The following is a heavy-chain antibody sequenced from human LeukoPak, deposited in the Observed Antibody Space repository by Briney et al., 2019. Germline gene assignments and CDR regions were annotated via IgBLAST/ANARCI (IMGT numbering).Heavy chain of an antibody. CDR3: ARRTSGSYWGATDYGMDV. CDR2: IYYRGST. CDR1: GNSISSDSYY. Sequence: SETLSLTCKVSGNSISSDSYYWGWIRQPPGKGLEWIGNIYYRGSTYYNVSLKSRVTISVDTSKNQFSLKLSSVTAADTAVYYCARRTSGSYWGATDYGMDVWGQGTTVTVSS. J-gene: IGHJ6*02. V-gene: IGHV4-39*01. D-gene: IGHD1-26*01.